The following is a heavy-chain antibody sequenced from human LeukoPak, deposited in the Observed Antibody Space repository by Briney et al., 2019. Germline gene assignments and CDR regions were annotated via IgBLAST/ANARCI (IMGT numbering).Heavy chain of an antibody. CDR1: GYTLTELS. D-gene: IGHD3-10*01. V-gene: IGHV1-24*01. CDR3: ATLPTAVTSTYYYGTDV. J-gene: IGHJ6*02. Sequence: GASVKVSCKVSGYTLTELSMHWVRQAPGKGLEWMGGFDPEDGETIYAQKFQGRVTMTEDTSTDTAYMELSSLRSEDTAVYYCATLPTAVTSTYYYGTDVWGQGTTVTVSS. CDR2: FDPEDGET.